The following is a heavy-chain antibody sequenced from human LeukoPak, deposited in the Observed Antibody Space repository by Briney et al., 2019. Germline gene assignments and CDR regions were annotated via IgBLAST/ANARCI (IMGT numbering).Heavy chain of an antibody. CDR3: ARGRSGDIVATIFDY. D-gene: IGHD5-12*01. V-gene: IGHV3-30*04. CDR1: GFTFSSYA. Sequence: GSLRLSCAASGFTFSSYAMHWVRQAPGKGLEWVAVISYDGSNEYYADSVKGRFTVSRDNSKNTLYLQMNSLRAEDTAVYYCARGRSGDIVATIFDYWGQGTLVTVSS. J-gene: IGHJ4*02. CDR2: ISYDGSNE.